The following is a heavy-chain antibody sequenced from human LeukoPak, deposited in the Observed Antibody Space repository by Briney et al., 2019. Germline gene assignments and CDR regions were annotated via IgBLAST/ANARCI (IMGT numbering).Heavy chain of an antibody. D-gene: IGHD1-26*01. V-gene: IGHV1-2*02. CDR1: GYTFTGYY. J-gene: IGHJ6*02. Sequence: ASVKLCCKASGYTFTGYYMHWVRHAPGQGLEWMGWINPNSGGTNYAQKFQGRVIMTRDTSISTAYMELSRLRSDDTAVYYCARDGADYYGMDVWGQGTTVTVSS. CDR2: INPNSGGT. CDR3: ARDGADYYGMDV.